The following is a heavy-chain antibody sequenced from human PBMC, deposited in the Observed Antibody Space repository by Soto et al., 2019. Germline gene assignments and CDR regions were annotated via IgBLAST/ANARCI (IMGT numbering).Heavy chain of an antibody. Sequence: GASVKVSCKASGYTFTSYDINWVRQATGQGLEWMGWMNPNSGNTGYAQKFQGRVTMTRNTSISTAYMELSSLRSDDTAVYYCARADCSSTSCYEDWFDPWGQGTRVTVSS. V-gene: IGHV1-8*01. CDR2: MNPNSGNT. CDR3: ARADCSSTSCYEDWFDP. CDR1: GYTFTSYD. J-gene: IGHJ5*02. D-gene: IGHD2-2*01.